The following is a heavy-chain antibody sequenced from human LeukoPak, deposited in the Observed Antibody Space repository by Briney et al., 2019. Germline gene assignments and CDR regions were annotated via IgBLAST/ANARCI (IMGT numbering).Heavy chain of an antibody. CDR1: GYTFTSNY. V-gene: IGHV1-46*01. J-gene: IGHJ4*02. CDR3: ARDQEGFDY. Sequence: GASVNVSCKASGYTFTSNYIHWVRQAPGQGLEWMGMIYPRDGSTSYAQKFQGRVTVTRDTSTSTVHMELSGLRSEDTAVYYCARDQEGFDYWGQGTLVTVS. CDR2: IYPRDGST.